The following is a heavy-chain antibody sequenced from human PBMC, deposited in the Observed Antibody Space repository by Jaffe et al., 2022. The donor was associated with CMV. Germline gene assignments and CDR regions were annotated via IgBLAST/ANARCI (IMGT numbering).Heavy chain of an antibody. CDR2: ISGSGGST. V-gene: IGHV3-23*01. J-gene: IGHJ6*02. Sequence: EVQLLESGGGLVQPGGSLRLSCAASGFTFSSYAMSWVRQAPGKGLEWVSAISGSGGSTYYADSVKGRFTISRDNSKNTLYLQMNSLRAEDTAVYYCATPNCSGGSCYSWAYYYYGMDVWGQGTTVTVSS. D-gene: IGHD2-15*01. CDR3: ATPNCSGGSCYSWAYYYYGMDV. CDR1: GFTFSSYA.